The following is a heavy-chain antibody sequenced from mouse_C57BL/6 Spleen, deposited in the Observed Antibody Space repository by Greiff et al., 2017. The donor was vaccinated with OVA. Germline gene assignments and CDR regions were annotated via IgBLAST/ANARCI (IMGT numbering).Heavy chain of an antibody. CDR2: ISSGSSTI. CDR1: GFTFSDYG. J-gene: IGHJ4*01. V-gene: IGHV5-17*01. CDR3: ARDWDGAMDD. D-gene: IGHD4-1*01. Sequence: EVKLVESGGGLVKPGGSLKLSCAASGFTFSDYGMHWVRQAPEKGLEWVAYISSGSSTIYYADTVKGRFTISRDNAKNTLFLQMTSLRSEDTAMYYCARDWDGAMDDWGQGTSVTVSS.